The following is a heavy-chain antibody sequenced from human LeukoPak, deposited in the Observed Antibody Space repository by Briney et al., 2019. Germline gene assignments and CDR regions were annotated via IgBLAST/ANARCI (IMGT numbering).Heavy chain of an antibody. J-gene: IGHJ4*02. CDR1: GFTFSNAW. CDR2: IKSKTDGGTT. V-gene: IGHV3-15*01. Sequence: GGSLRLSCAASGFTFSNAWMSWVRQAPGKGLEWVGRIKSKTDGGTTDYAAPVEGRFTISRDDSKNTLYLQMNSLKTEDTAVYYCTTEPGYYYDSSGYYSPFDYWGQGTLVTVSS. D-gene: IGHD3-22*01. CDR3: TTEPGYYYDSSGYYSPFDY.